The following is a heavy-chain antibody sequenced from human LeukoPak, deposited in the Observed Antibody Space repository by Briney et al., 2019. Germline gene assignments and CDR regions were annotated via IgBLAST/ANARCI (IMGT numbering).Heavy chain of an antibody. D-gene: IGHD3-22*01. Sequence: GESLKISCKGSGFSFTSYWIGWVRQMAGKGPEWMGHIYPDDSDTRYSPSFQGQVTISADKSISTAYLQWSSLKAPDTAMYYCARLYYDASDYPDYWGQGTLVTVSS. V-gene: IGHV5-51*01. J-gene: IGHJ4*02. CDR2: IYPDDSDT. CDR1: GFSFTSYW. CDR3: ARLYYDASDYPDY.